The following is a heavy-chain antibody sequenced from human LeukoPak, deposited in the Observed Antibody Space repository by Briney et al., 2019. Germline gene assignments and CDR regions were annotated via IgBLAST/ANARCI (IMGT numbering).Heavy chain of an antibody. Sequence: GGSLRLSCAASGFTFSSYLMTWARQAPGKGLEWVANIKQDGSERYYVHSVKGRFTISRDNARNSLYLHMNSLRAEDTALYYCARSGSGSYYPYYYYYYMDVWGKRTTVTVSS. V-gene: IGHV3-7*01. CDR2: IKQDGSER. J-gene: IGHJ6*03. CDR3: ARSGSGSYYPYYYYYYMDV. CDR1: GFTFSSYL. D-gene: IGHD3-10*01.